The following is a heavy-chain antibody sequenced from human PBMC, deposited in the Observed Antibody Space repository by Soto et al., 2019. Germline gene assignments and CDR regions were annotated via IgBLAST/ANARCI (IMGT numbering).Heavy chain of an antibody. Sequence: SETLSLTCAVYGGSFSGYYWSWIRQPPGKGLEWIGEINHSGSTNYNPSLKSRVTISVDTSKNQFSLKLSSVTAADTAVYYCARDLSRYGSGVGFDIWGQGTMVT. CDR3: ARDLSRYGSGVGFDI. D-gene: IGHD3-10*01. CDR2: INHSGST. J-gene: IGHJ3*02. V-gene: IGHV4-34*01. CDR1: GGSFSGYY.